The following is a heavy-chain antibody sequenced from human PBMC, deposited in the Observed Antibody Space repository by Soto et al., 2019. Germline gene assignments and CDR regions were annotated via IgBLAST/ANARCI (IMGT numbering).Heavy chain of an antibody. D-gene: IGHD6-13*01. V-gene: IGHV3-48*03. CDR3: AKESSSWFN. Sequence: GGSLRLSCAASGFTFSSYEMNWVRQAPGKGLEWVSYISSSGSTIYYADSVKGRFTISRDNAKNSLYLQMNGLRAEDTAVYFCAKESSSWFNWGQGTLVTVSS. CDR1: GFTFSSYE. J-gene: IGHJ4*02. CDR2: ISSSGSTI.